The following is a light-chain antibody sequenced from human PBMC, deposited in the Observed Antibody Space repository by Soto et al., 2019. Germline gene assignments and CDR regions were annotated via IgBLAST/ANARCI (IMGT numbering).Light chain of an antibody. J-gene: IGKJ2*01. CDR3: QQSYSTLAT. CDR2: AAS. V-gene: IGKV1-39*01. CDR1: QSISSY. Sequence: DIQMTQSPSSLSASVGDRVTITCRASQSISSYLNWYQQKPGKAPKLLIYAASSLQSGVPSRFSGSGSWTDFTLTISSRQPEDFATYSWQQSYSTLATFGQGTKLEIK.